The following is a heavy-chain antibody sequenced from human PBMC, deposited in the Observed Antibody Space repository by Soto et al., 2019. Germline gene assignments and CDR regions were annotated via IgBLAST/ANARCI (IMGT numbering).Heavy chain of an antibody. Sequence: QVQLVQSGAEVKKPGASVKVSCKASGYTFTSYDFNWVRQATGQGPEWLGWMNPVSGDTGYSQKFQGRVTMTSDTSISTAYMELSSLRSGDTAVYYCAREPRNWCFDFWGPGTQVTVSS. CDR3: AREPRNWCFDF. CDR1: GYTFTSYD. CDR2: MNPVSGDT. J-gene: IGHJ4*02. V-gene: IGHV1-8*01. D-gene: IGHD1-20*01.